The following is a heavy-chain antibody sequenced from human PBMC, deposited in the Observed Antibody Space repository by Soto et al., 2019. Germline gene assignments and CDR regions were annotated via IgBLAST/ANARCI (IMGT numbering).Heavy chain of an antibody. CDR1: GFTFSNYA. J-gene: IGHJ4*02. CDR2: ITGSGGGT. D-gene: IGHD6-13*01. CDR3: AKRPLSAAGFDY. Sequence: VQLLESGGGLVQPGGSLRLSCAASGFTFSNYAMTWVRQAPGKGLEWVSVITGSGGGTYFVDSVKGRFTISRDNSKNTVYLQMNSLRAEDTAVFYCAKRPLSAAGFDYRGQGTLVTVSS. V-gene: IGHV3-23*01.